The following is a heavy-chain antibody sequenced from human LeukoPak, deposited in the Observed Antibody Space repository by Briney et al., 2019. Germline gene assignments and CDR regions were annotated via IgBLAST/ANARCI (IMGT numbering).Heavy chain of an antibody. Sequence: SGPTLVRPTQTLTLTCTFSGFSLSTSGVGVGWIRQPPGKALEWLALIYWDDDKRYSPSLKSRLTITKDTSKNQVVLTMTNMDPVDTATYYCAHREQVVGANRITPFDYWGQGTLVTVSS. D-gene: IGHD1-26*01. CDR1: GFSLSTSGVG. CDR2: IYWDDDK. V-gene: IGHV2-5*02. CDR3: AHREQVVGANRITPFDY. J-gene: IGHJ4*02.